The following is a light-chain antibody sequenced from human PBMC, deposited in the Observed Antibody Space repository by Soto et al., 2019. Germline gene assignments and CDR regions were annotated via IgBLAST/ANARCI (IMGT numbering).Light chain of an antibody. J-gene: IGKJ4*01. CDR2: GAS. Sequence: EIVLTQSPGTLSLSPGERGTLSCRASQSVGNNYLAWYQQKPGQAPRLLIHGASSRATGIPDRFSGSGSGTDFTLTLSRLEPEDFAVYYCQQYANSPRTFGGGTKVEIK. CDR1: QSVGNNY. V-gene: IGKV3-20*01. CDR3: QQYANSPRT.